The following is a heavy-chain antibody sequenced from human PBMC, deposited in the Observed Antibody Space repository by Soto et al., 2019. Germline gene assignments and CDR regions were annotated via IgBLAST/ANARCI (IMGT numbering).Heavy chain of an antibody. V-gene: IGHV1-18*01. J-gene: IGHJ5*02. Sequence: ASVKVSCKASGYTFTSYGISWVRQAPGQGLEWMGWISAYNGNTNYAQKLQDRVTMTTDTSTSTAYMELRSLRSDDTAVYYCARDGEPSYYDSSGYWFDPWGQGTLVTVSS. CDR1: GYTFTSYG. CDR2: ISAYNGNT. D-gene: IGHD3-22*01. CDR3: ARDGEPSYYDSSGYWFDP.